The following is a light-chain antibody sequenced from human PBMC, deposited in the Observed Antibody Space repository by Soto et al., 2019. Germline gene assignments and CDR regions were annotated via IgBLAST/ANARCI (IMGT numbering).Light chain of an antibody. CDR3: QLRSDGPPTYT. Sequence: EIVLTQAPATLSLSPGTGATLSCRASQIVTSSLAWSQQRPGQAPRLLIYDTFTRATGIPARFSAKGAGTDFTLTLSSLEPEDSAGYFCQLRSDGPPTYTFGQGTKLE. CDR1: QIVTSS. V-gene: IGKV3-11*01. CDR2: DTF. J-gene: IGKJ2*01.